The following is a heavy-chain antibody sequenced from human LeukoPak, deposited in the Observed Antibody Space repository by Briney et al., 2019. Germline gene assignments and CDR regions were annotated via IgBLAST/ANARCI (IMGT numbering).Heavy chain of an antibody. V-gene: IGHV6-1*01. Sequence: SQTLSLTCALSGDSVSSDNAVWNWLRQSPSRGLEWLGRTYYRSKWYNDYALSVRSRITINPDTTKNQFSVQVKSVTPDDTAVYYCVRDSGWRFDQWGQGILVTVSS. CDR2: TYYRSKWYN. CDR3: VRDSGWRFDQ. D-gene: IGHD6-19*01. J-gene: IGHJ4*02. CDR1: GDSVSSDNAV.